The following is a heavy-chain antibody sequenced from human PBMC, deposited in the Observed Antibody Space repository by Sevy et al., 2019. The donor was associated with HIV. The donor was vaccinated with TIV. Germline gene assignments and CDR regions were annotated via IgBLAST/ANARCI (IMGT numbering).Heavy chain of an antibody. CDR3: AKNTAAVGVGGFDY. CDR1: GFTFSYSG. J-gene: IGHJ4*02. CDR2: IQFDGSCQ. D-gene: IGHD2-8*01. V-gene: IGHV3-30*02. Sequence: GGSLRLSCGASGFTFSYSGMHWVRQAPGKGLEWVAFIQFDGSCQYYADSVKGRFTIVRDNSKKTLYLEMNSLTTDDTAVYYCAKNTAAVGVGGFDYWGQGALVTVSS.